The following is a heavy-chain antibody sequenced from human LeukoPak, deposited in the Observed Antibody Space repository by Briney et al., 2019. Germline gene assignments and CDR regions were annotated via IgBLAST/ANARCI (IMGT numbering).Heavy chain of an antibody. V-gene: IGHV3-33*06. D-gene: IGHD3-22*01. CDR2: IWYDGSNK. CDR1: GFTFSSYG. Sequence: GGSLRLSCAASGFTFSSYGMHWVRQAPGKGLEWVAVIWYDGSNKYYADSVKGRFTISRDNSKNTLYLQMNSLRAEDTAVYYCANRDYYGTDDYWGQGTLVTVSS. CDR3: ANRDYYGTDDY. J-gene: IGHJ4*02.